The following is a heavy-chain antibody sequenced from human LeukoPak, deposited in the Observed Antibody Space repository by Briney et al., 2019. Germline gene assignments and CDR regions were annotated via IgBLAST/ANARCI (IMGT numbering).Heavy chain of an antibody. D-gene: IGHD4-11*01. J-gene: IGHJ6*02. V-gene: IGHV4-34*01. CDR2: INHSGST. Sequence: SETLSFTCAVYGGSFTGYYWSWIRQPPGAGLEWIGEINHSGSTNYNPSLKSRVTISVDTSKNQFSLKLSSMTAADTAVYYCARSQLQLDYYGMDVWGQGTTVTVSS. CDR3: ARSQLQLDYYGMDV. CDR1: GGSFTGYY.